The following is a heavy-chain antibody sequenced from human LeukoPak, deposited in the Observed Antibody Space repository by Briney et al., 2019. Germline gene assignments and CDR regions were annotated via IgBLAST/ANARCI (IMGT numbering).Heavy chain of an antibody. Sequence: PSETLSLTCTVSGGSISSYSWSWIRQPAREGLEWIGRIYTSGNTNYSPSLKSRVTLSVDTSKNQFSLRLSSVTAADTAVYYCARESPGYPFDYWGQGTLVTVSS. J-gene: IGHJ4*02. CDR3: ARESPGYPFDY. V-gene: IGHV4-4*07. CDR1: GGSISSYS. D-gene: IGHD3-9*01. CDR2: IYTSGNT.